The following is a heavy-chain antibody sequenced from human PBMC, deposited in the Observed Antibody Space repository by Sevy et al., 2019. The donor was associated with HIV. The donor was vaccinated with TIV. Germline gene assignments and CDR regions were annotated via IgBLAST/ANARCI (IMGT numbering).Heavy chain of an antibody. J-gene: IGHJ5*02. V-gene: IGHV4-39*01. CDR2: IYYSGST. Sequence: SETLSLTCTVSGGSISSSSYYWGWIRQPPGKGLEWIGSIYYSGSTYYNPSLNSRVTISVDTSKNQFSLKLSSVTAADTAVYYCASGETGFNGFDPWGQGTLVTVSS. D-gene: IGHD3-9*01. CDR3: ASGETGFNGFDP. CDR1: GGSISSSSYY.